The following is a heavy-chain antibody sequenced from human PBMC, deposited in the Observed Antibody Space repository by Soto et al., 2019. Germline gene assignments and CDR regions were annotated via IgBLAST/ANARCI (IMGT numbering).Heavy chain of an antibody. CDR2: IIPILGIA. D-gene: IGHD5-12*01. J-gene: IGHJ4*02. Sequence: QVQLVQSGAEVKKPGSSVKVSCKASGGTFSSYTISWVRQAPGQGLEWMGRIIPILGIANYAQKFQGRVTITADKSTSTAYMELSSLRSEDTAVYYCARDYSGYDQGSDYWGQGTLVTVSS. V-gene: IGHV1-69*08. CDR3: ARDYSGYDQGSDY. CDR1: GGTFSSYT.